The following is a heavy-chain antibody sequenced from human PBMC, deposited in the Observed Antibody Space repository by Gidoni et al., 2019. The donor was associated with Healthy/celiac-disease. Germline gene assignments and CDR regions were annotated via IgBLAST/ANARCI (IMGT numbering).Heavy chain of an antibody. CDR2: MNPNSGNT. Sequence: GAEWMGWMNPNSGNTGYAQKFQGRVTMTRNTSISTAYMELSSLRSEDTAVYYCARGTPKRKLTIFGVVTYYYYYMDVWGKGTTVTVSS. V-gene: IGHV1-8*01. D-gene: IGHD3-3*01. CDR3: ARGTPKRKLTIFGVVTYYYYYMDV. J-gene: IGHJ6*03.